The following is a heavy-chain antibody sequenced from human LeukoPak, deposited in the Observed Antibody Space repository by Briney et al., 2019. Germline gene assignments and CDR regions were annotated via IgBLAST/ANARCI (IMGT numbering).Heavy chain of an antibody. V-gene: IGHV3-11*04. CDR3: ATATGTYASTY. D-gene: IGHD1-26*01. Sequence: GGSLRLSCAASGFTFSDYYMSWIRQAPGKGLECVSYISSSGSIIYYADSVKGRFTISRDNTKNSLYLQMNSLRAEDTAVYYCATATGTYASTYWGQGTLVTVSS. CDR2: ISSSGSII. CDR1: GFTFSDYY. J-gene: IGHJ4*02.